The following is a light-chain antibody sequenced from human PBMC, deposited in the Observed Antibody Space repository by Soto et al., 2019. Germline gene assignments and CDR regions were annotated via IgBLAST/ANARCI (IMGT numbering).Light chain of an antibody. CDR2: DAS. V-gene: IGKV1-5*01. Sequence: DIQMTQSPSSVSASVGDSVTITCRASQSIASWLTWYQQKPGKAPKLLIYDASSLESGVPSRFSGSGSGTEFTLTISSLQPDDFATYYCQQYNSYPWTFGQGTKVDIK. CDR3: QQYNSYPWT. J-gene: IGKJ1*01. CDR1: QSIASW.